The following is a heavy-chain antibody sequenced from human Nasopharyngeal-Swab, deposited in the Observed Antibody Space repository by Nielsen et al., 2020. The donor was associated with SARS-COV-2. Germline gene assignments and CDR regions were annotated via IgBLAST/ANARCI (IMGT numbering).Heavy chain of an antibody. V-gene: IGHV3-30*03. J-gene: IGHJ6*02. CDR3: ARGTIFGVVKRRPWDYYGMDV. D-gene: IGHD3-3*01. CDR2: ISYDGSNK. Sequence: GGSLRLSCAASGFSFRSYGMHWVRQAPGKGMAWVAVISYDGSNKDYADSVKGRFTISRDNSKNTLYLQTNSLRADDTAVYYCARGTIFGVVKRRPWDYYGMDVWGQGTTVTVSS. CDR1: GFSFRSYG.